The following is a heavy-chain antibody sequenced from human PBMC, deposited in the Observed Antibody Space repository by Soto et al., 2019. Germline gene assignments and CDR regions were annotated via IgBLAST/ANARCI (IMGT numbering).Heavy chain of an antibody. CDR1: GGSFSTGAYY. CDR2: FYSSGST. D-gene: IGHD2-15*01. CDR3: ARAPAGGILGDGRWYFDL. V-gene: IGHV4-31*03. J-gene: IGHJ2*01. Sequence: QVQLQESGPGLVKPSQTLSLTCTVSGGSFSTGAYYWSWIRQHPGKGLEWIGYFYSSGSTYYTPSLKSRVAMSVDTSENQFSLKRSSVTAADTALYFCARAPAGGILGDGRWYFDLWGRGTLVTVSS.